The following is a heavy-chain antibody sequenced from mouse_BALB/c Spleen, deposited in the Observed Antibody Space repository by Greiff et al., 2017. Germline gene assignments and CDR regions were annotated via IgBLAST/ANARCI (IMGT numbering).Heavy chain of an antibody. Sequence: VESGGGLVQPGGSRKLSCAASGFTFSSFGMHWVRQAPEKGLEWVAYISSGSRTIYYADTVKGRFTISRDNPKNTLFLQMTSLRSEDTAMYYCARSGLQAMDYWGQGTSVTVAA. D-gene: IGHD3-3*01. CDR3: ARSGLQAMDY. CDR1: GFTFSSFG. CDR2: ISSGSRTI. V-gene: IGHV5-17*02. J-gene: IGHJ4*01.